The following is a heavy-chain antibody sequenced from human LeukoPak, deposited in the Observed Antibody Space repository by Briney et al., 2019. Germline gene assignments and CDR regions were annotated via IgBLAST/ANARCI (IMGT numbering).Heavy chain of an antibody. CDR1: GYAFTIYY. J-gene: IGHJ4*02. CDR3: ARLDDRYFDY. CDR2: INPSGGST. V-gene: IGHV1-46*01. D-gene: IGHD1-1*01. Sequence: ASVTVSCTASGYAFTIYYMHWVRQAPGQGLEWMGIINPSGGSTSYAQKFQGRVTMTRDTSTSTVYMELSSLRSEDTAVYYCARLDDRYFDYWGQGTLVTVSS.